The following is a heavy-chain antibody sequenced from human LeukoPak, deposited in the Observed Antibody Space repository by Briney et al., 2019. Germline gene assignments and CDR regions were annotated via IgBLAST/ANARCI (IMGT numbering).Heavy chain of an antibody. CDR2: IRYDGSNK. D-gene: IGHD3-3*01. Sequence: PGGSLRLSCAASGFTFSSYGMHWVRQAPGKGLEWVAFIRYDGSNKYYADSVKGRFTISRDNSKNTLYLQMNSLRAEDTAVYYCAKGTIYDFYGDYWGQGTLVTVSS. CDR3: AKGTIYDFYGDY. CDR1: GFTFSSYG. J-gene: IGHJ4*02. V-gene: IGHV3-30*02.